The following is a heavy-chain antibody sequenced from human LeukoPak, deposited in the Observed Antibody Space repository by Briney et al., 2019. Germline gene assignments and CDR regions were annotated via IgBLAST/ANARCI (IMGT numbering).Heavy chain of an antibody. CDR2: INPSGGST. V-gene: IGHV1-46*01. CDR1: GYTXTSYY. D-gene: IGHD3-22*01. J-gene: IGHJ4*02. Sequence: ASVKVSCKASGYTXTSYYIHWVRQAPGQGLEWMGIINPSGGSTNYAQKFQGRVTMTGDTSTSTVYMEVSSLRSEDTAVYYCARGLASWLLDSWGQGTLVTVSS. CDR3: ARGLASWLLDS.